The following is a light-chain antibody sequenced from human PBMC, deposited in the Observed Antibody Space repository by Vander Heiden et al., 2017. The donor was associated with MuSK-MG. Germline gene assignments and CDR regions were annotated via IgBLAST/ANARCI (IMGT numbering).Light chain of an antibody. J-gene: IGKJ5*01. CDR3: QQYDNLPSVT. CDR2: DAS. V-gene: IGKV1-33*01. CDR1: QDISNY. Sequence: DIQMTQSPSSLSASVGDRVTITCQASQDISNYLNWYQQKPGKAPKLLIYDASNLETGVPSRFSGSGYGTDFTFTSSSRQPEDIATYYCQQYDNLPSVTFGQGTRLEIK.